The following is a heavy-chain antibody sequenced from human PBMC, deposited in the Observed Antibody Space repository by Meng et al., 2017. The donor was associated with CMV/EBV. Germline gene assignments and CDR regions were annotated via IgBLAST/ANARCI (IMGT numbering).Heavy chain of an antibody. CDR1: GYTFTSYG. V-gene: IGHV1-18*01. J-gene: IGHJ4*02. CDR3: ARGSGAGTTWSYFDY. D-gene: IGHD1-7*01. CDR2: ISAYNGNT. Sequence: QGQLVQSGAEVKKPGASVKVSCKASGYTFTSYGISWVRQAPGQGLEWMGWISAYNGNTNYAQKLQGRVTITADESTSTAYMELSSLRSEDTAVYYCARGSGAGTTWSYFDYWGQGTLVTVSS.